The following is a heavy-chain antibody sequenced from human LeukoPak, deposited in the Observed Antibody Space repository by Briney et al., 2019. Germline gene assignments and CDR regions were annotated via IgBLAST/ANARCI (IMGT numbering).Heavy chain of an antibody. J-gene: IGHJ5*02. V-gene: IGHV3-11*01. CDR3: AREAPWAAAGTTGWFDP. D-gene: IGHD6-13*01. CDR2: ISSSGSTI. Sequence: PGGSLRLSCAASGFTFSSYAMSWIRQAPGKGLEWVSYISSSGSTIYYADSVKGRFTISRDNAKNSLYLQMNSLRAEDTAVYYCAREAPWAAAGTTGWFDPWGQGTLVTVSS. CDR1: GFTFSSYA.